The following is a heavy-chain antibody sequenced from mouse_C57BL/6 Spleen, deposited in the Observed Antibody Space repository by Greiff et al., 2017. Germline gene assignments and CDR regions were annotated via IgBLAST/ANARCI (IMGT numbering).Heavy chain of an antibody. J-gene: IGHJ2*01. CDR1: GFTFSSYT. CDR3: ARHSRLGHYLDD. Sequence: EVMLVESGGGLVKPGGSLKLSCAASGFTFSSYTMSWVRQTPEKRLEWVATISGGGGNTYYPDSVKGRFTISRDNAKNTLYLQMSSLRSEDTALYYCARHSRLGHYLDDWGQGTTLTVSS. V-gene: IGHV5-9*01. D-gene: IGHD4-1*01. CDR2: ISGGGGNT.